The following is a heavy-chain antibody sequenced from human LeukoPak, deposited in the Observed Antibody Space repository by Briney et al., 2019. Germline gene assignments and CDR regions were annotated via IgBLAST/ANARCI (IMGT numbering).Heavy chain of an antibody. CDR2: ISAYNGNT. J-gene: IGHJ4*02. D-gene: IGHD2-15*01. CDR1: GYTFTSYG. CDR3: ARVPRILSYFDY. V-gene: IGHV1-18*01. Sequence: ASVKVSCKASGYTFTSYGISWVRQAPGQGLEWMGWISAYNGNTNYAQKFQGRVTMTRDTSISTAYMELSRLRSDDTAVYYCARVPRILSYFDYWGQGTLVTVSS.